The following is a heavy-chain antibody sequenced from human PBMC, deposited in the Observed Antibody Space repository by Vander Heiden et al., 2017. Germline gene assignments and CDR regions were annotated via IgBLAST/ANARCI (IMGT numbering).Heavy chain of an antibody. CDR2: ISGFGTTI. CDR1: GFTFRYYY. D-gene: IGHD3-10*01. J-gene: IGHJ4*02. V-gene: IGHV3-11*01. CDR3: AKVLWFGDFDYFDY. Sequence: QVQLVESGGGLVQPGGSLRLSCAASGFTFRYYYMSWIRQAPGKGLEWLSYISGFGTTIYYADSVKGRFTVSRDNALNSLYLQMNNLRAEDTAVYYCAKVLWFGDFDYFDYWGQGTLVAVSS.